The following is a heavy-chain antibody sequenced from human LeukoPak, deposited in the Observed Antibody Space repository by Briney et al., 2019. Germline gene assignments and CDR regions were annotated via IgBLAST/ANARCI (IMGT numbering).Heavy chain of an antibody. CDR1: GFTFSSYS. J-gene: IGHJ4*02. CDR3: ARGRGNSSSWYFDY. Sequence: GGSLRLSCAASGFTFSSYSMNWVRQAPGKGLEWVSSISSSSNYIYYADSVKGRFTISRDNAKNSLNLQMNSLRAEDTAVYYCARGRGNSSSWYFDYWGQGTLVTVSS. CDR2: ISSSSNYI. V-gene: IGHV3-21*01. D-gene: IGHD6-13*01.